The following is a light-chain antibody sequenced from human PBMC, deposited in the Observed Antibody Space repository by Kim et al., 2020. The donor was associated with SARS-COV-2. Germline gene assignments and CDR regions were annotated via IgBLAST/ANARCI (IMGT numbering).Light chain of an antibody. CDR3: QQSYSTPSIT. J-gene: IGKJ5*01. Sequence: SVGDRVTLTCRASQSISSYLNWYQQKPGKAPKLLIYDASNLQSGVPSRFSGSGSGTDFTLTISSLQPEDFATYYCQQSYSTPSITFGQGTRLEIK. CDR1: QSISSY. V-gene: IGKV1-39*01. CDR2: DAS.